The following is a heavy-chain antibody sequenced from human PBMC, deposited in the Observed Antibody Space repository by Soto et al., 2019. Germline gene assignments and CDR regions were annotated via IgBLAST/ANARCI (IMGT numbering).Heavy chain of an antibody. D-gene: IGHD5-12*01. J-gene: IGHJ4*02. CDR1: GFTFSNYW. Sequence: EVQLVESGGGLVQPGGSLRLSCAASGFTFSNYWMSWVRQAPGKGLEWVANIKQDGSEKYYVDSVKGRFTISRDKAKNSLYLQMKSLRAEDTAVHYCARQRWLQLRYFDYWGQGTLVTVSS. V-gene: IGHV3-7*03. CDR3: ARQRWLQLRYFDY. CDR2: IKQDGSEK.